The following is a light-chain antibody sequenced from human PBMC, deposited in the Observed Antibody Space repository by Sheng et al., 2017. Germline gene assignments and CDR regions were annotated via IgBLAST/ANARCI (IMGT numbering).Light chain of an antibody. CDR2: AAS. CDR1: QGISSY. V-gene: IGKV1-8*01. J-gene: IGKJ1*01. Sequence: AIRMTQSPSSFSASTGDRVTITCRASQGISSYLAWYQQKPGKAPKLLIYAASTLQSGVPSRFSGSGSGTDFTLTISCLQSEDFATYYCLQYSDDWSFGQGTKVENK. CDR3: LQYSDDWS.